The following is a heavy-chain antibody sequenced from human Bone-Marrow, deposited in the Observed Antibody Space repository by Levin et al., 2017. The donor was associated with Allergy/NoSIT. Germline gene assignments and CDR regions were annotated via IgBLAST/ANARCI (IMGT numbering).Heavy chain of an antibody. D-gene: IGHD2-15*01. V-gene: IGHV3-23*01. CDR1: GFTFSNYA. CDR2: ISGSGGST. J-gene: IGHJ4*02. CDR3: AKKYCSGGKCYSLDY. Sequence: LSLTCAASGFTFSNYAMSWVRQAPGKGLEWVSAISGSGGSTYYADSVKGRFTISRDNSKNTLYLQMNSLRAEDTAVYYCAKKYCSGGKCYSLDYWGQGTLVTVSS.